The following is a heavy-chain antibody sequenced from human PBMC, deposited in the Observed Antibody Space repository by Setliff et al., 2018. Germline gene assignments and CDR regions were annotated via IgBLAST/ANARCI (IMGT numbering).Heavy chain of an antibody. J-gene: IGHJ4*02. Sequence: ASVKVSCKASGGTFSSYAISWVRQAPGQGFEWMGGIIPVFGTADYAQKFQGRVTITADESTTTFYMEVSSLRSDDTAVYYCARDLVGYCSGGSCYDWDYWGQGTLVTVSS. D-gene: IGHD2-15*01. CDR2: IIPVFGTA. V-gene: IGHV1-69*13. CDR3: ARDLVGYCSGGSCYDWDY. CDR1: GGTFSSYA.